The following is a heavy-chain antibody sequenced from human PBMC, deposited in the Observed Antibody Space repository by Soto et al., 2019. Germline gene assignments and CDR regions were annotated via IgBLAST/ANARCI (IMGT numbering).Heavy chain of an antibody. Sequence: GSLRPSGSASGFTVSSNYMSWVRQAPGKGLEWVSVIYSGGSTYYADSVKGRFTISRDNSKNTLYLQMNSLRAEDTAVYYCARGSGSRYYYYGMDVWGQGTTVNVSS. V-gene: IGHV3-53*01. CDR2: IYSGGST. D-gene: IGHD1-26*01. J-gene: IGHJ6*02. CDR1: GFTVSSNY. CDR3: ARGSGSRYYYYGMDV.